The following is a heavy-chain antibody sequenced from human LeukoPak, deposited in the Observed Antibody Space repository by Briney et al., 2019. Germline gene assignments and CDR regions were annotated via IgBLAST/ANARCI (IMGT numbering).Heavy chain of an antibody. Sequence: GGSLRLSCAASGFTLSSYWMHWVRQVPGKGLVWVSRINPDGSATTYADSVKGRFTISRDNAKNTLYLQMNSLRAEDTAVYYCARVRVGAYDFEYWGQGTLVTVSS. J-gene: IGHJ4*02. CDR2: INPDGSAT. V-gene: IGHV3-74*01. CDR3: ARVRVGAYDFEY. D-gene: IGHD3-10*01. CDR1: GFTLSSYW.